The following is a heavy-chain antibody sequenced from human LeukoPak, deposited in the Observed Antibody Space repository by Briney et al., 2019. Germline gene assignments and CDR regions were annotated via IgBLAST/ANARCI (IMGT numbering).Heavy chain of an antibody. CDR1: GDSVSSNSAA. Sequence: SQTLSLTRAISGDSVSSNSAAWGWIRQSPSRGLEWLGRTYYRSGWYNDYALSVESRLTINPDTSKNQVSLQLTSVTPEDTAVYYCSRELAWGPADYWGQGTLVTVSS. D-gene: IGHD7-27*01. CDR2: TYYRSGWYN. V-gene: IGHV6-1*01. J-gene: IGHJ4*02. CDR3: SRELAWGPADY.